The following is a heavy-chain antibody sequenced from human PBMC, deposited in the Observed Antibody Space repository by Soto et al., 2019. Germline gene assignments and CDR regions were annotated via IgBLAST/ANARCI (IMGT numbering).Heavy chain of an antibody. V-gene: IGHV3-21*01. J-gene: IGHJ4*02. CDR2: ISSSSSYI. CDR3: ARGDRRDDILTGYYRPWDY. Sequence: GGSLRLPCASAGLTFSNYARHLVRPAPGKGLEWVSSISSSSSYIYYADSVKGRFTISRDNAKNSLYLQMNSLRAEDTAVYYCARGDRRDDILTGYYRPWDYWGQGTLVTVSS. D-gene: IGHD3-9*01. CDR1: GLTFSNYA.